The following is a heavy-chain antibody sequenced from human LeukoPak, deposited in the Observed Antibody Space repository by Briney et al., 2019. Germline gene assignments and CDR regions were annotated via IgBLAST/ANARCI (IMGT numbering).Heavy chain of an antibody. D-gene: IGHD2-2*03. V-gene: IGHV4-4*07. J-gene: IGHJ4*02. CDR2: THTSGSA. CDR1: GASIGNYY. CDR3: ARGRWKTGMDSPYYFDF. Sequence: SETLSLTRTVSGASIGNYYWSWIRQPAGKGLEWIGRTHTSGSANYNPSLKSRVTMSVDMSKNQFSLKLTSVTAADTAVYYCARGRWKTGMDSPYYFDFWGQGTLVTVSS.